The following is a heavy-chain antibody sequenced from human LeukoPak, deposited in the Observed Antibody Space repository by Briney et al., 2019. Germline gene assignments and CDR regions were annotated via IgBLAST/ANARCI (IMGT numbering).Heavy chain of an antibody. CDR2: IYYSGST. Sequence: SETLSLTCTVSGDSISSSSSYWGWIRQPPGEGLEWIGSIYYSGSTYYNTSLKSRVTISVDTSKNQFSLRLNSVTAADTAVYYCARAIPTYYYDSSGYCHFDYWGQGTLVTVSS. D-gene: IGHD3-22*01. J-gene: IGHJ4*02. CDR3: ARAIPTYYYDSSGYCHFDY. CDR1: GDSISSSSSY. V-gene: IGHV4-39*07.